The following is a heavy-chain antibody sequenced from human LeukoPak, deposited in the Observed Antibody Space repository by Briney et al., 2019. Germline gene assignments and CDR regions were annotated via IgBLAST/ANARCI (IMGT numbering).Heavy chain of an antibody. CDR3: ARVWDYYDSSGYPNWFDP. Sequence: SETLSLTCTVSGGSISSYYWSWIRQPPGKGLEWIGYIYYSGSTNYSPSLKSRVTISVVTSKNQFSLKLSSVTAADTAVYYCARVWDYYDSSGYPNWFDPWGQGTLVTVSS. CDR2: IYYSGST. V-gene: IGHV4-59*01. D-gene: IGHD3-22*01. J-gene: IGHJ5*02. CDR1: GGSISSYY.